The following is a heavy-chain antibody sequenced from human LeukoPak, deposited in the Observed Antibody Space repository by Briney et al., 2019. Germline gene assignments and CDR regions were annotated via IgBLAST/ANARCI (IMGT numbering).Heavy chain of an antibody. Sequence: PSETLSLTCAVYGGSFSVYYWSWIRHPPGKGLEWIGEINHSGSANYNPSLKSRVTISVDTSKNQFSLKLSSVTAADTAVYYCARETSDTTPYFDYWGQGTLVNVSS. V-gene: IGHV4-34*01. CDR3: ARETSDTTPYFDY. D-gene: IGHD1-26*01. CDR2: INHSGSA. CDR1: GGSFSVYY. J-gene: IGHJ4*02.